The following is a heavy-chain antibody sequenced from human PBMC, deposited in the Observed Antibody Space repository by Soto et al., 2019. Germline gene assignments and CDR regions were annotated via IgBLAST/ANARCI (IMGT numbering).Heavy chain of an antibody. CDR2: IYPGDSDT. D-gene: IGHD3-10*01. J-gene: IGHJ6*02. CDR1: GYSFTSYW. Sequence: EVQLVQSGAEVKKPGESLKISCKGSGYSFTSYWIGWVRQMPGKGLEWMGIIYPGDSDTRYSPSFQGQVTISADKSISTAYLQWSSLKASDTAMYYCASTTRLITMVRGVIPGGLGMDVWGQGTTVTVSS. CDR3: ASTTRLITMVRGVIPGGLGMDV. V-gene: IGHV5-51*03.